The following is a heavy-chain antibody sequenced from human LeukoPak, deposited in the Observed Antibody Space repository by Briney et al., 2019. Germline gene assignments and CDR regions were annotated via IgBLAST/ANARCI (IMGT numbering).Heavy chain of an antibody. CDR2: ISSSSSYI. V-gene: IGHV3-21*01. J-gene: IGHJ1*01. Sequence: PAGSLRLSCAASGFTFSSYSMNWVRQAPGKGLEWVSSISSSSSYIYYADSVKGRFTISRDNAKNSLYLQMNSLRAEDTAVYYCARGPWAIRRSGEYFQHWGQGTLVTVSS. D-gene: IGHD2-2*02. CDR3: ARGPWAIRRSGEYFQH. CDR1: GFTFSSYS.